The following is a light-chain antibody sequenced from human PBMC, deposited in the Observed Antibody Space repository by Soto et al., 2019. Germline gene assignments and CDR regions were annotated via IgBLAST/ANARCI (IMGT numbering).Light chain of an antibody. Sequence: EIVLTQSPATLSLSPGERATLSCRASQSVGRTLAWFQQKPGQAPRLLIYDTSTRATGVPARFSGSRSGTEFTLTINSLQSEDFAVYYCQRYNNWPLTFGGGTKVESK. J-gene: IGKJ4*01. V-gene: IGKV3-15*01. CDR2: DTS. CDR1: QSVGRT. CDR3: QRYNNWPLT.